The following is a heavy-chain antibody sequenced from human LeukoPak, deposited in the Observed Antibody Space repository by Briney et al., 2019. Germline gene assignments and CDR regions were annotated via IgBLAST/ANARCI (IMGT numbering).Heavy chain of an antibody. CDR1: GFTFSNYW. CDR3: AREPVSGQ. Sequence: GWSLSLCGAASGFTFSNYWMTWVRRAPGKGLECVSSITTSSRYIYYADSVKGRFTISRDNTKNSLFLQIDSLTAEATALYYCAREPVSGQWGPGTLVTVSS. J-gene: IGHJ4*02. V-gene: IGHV3-21*01. CDR2: ITTSSRYI. D-gene: IGHD3-10*01.